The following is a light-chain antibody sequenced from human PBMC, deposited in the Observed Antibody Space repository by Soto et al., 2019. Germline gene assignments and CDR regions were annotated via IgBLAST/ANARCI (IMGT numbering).Light chain of an antibody. V-gene: IGLV2-14*01. CDR1: SSDVGGYNY. J-gene: IGLJ1*01. Sequence: QSALTQPASVSGSPGQSITISCTGTSSDVGGYNYVSWYQQHPGKAPKLMIYEVSHRPSGVSNRFSGSKSDNTASLTISGLQAEDEADYYCSSYSSSSTPDVFGTGTKLTVL. CDR3: SSYSSSSTPDV. CDR2: EVS.